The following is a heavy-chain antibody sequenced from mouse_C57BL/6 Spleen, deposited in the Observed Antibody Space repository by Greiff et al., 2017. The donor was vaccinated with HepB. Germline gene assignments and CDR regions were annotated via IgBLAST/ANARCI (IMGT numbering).Heavy chain of an antibody. CDR3: AYYYGSSSLYFDY. CDR2: IDPEDGET. CDR1: GFNIKDYY. V-gene: IGHV14-2*01. J-gene: IGHJ2*01. Sequence: VQLQQSGAELVKPGASVKLSCTASGFNIKDYYMHWVKQRTEQGLEWIGRIDPEDGETKYAPKFQGKATITADTSSNTAYLHLSSLTSEDTAVYYCAYYYGSSSLYFDYWGQGTTLTVSS. D-gene: IGHD1-1*01.